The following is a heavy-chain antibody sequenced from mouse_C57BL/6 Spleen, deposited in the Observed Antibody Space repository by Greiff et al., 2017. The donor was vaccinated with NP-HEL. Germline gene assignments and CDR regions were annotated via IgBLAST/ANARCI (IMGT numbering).Heavy chain of an antibody. CDR1: GFTFSSYG. J-gene: IGHJ2*01. CDR2: ISRGGSYT. Sequence: EVQLVESGGDLVKPGGSLKLSCAASGFTFSSYGMSWVRQTPDKRLEWVATISRGGSYTYYPDSVKGRFTISRDNAKNTLYLQMSSLKSEDTAMYYCARHEGIYSDDWGKGTTLTVSS. V-gene: IGHV5-6*01. CDR3: ARHEGIYSDD.